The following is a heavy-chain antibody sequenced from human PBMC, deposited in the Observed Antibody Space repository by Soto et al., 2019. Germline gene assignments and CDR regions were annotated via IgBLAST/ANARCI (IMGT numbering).Heavy chain of an antibody. CDR1: GFTFSSYW. Sequence: PGGSLRLSCTASGFTFSSYWMHWVRQAQGKGLVWVSRINSDGSSTSYADSVKGRFTISRDNAKNTLYLQMNSLRAEDTAVYYCVRTSLVVAAATREDYWGRGTLVTVSS. D-gene: IGHD2-15*01. V-gene: IGHV3-74*01. CDR2: INSDGSST. J-gene: IGHJ4*02. CDR3: VRTSLVVAAATREDY.